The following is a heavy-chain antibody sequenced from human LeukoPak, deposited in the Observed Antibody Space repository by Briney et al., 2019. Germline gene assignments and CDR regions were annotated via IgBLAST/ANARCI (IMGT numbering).Heavy chain of an antibody. CDR3: ARIIGGYSGYDLDY. Sequence: SGPTLVNPTQTLTLTCTFSGFSLSTSGMCVSWIRQPPGKALEWLARIDWDDDKYYSTSLKTRLTISKDTSKNQVVLTMTNMDPVDTATYYCARIIGGYSGYDLDYWGQGTLVTVSS. CDR1: GFSLSTSGMC. D-gene: IGHD5-12*01. CDR2: IDWDDDK. J-gene: IGHJ4*02. V-gene: IGHV2-70*11.